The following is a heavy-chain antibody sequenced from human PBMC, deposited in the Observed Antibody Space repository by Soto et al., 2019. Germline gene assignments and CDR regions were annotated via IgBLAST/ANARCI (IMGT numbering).Heavy chain of an antibody. Sequence: QVQLVQSGAEVKKPGSSVKVSCKASGDSFRSNAINRVRQAPGQGLEWMGGIIPIFGSVSYAQNFQGRLTLTADEYTSTAYMELNSLTSEDTAVYYCARDPYCSGGHCFLQPLAFDIWGHGTMVTISS. CDR2: IIPIFGSV. D-gene: IGHD2-15*01. J-gene: IGHJ3*02. V-gene: IGHV1-69*01. CDR1: GDSFRSNA. CDR3: ARDPYCSGGHCFLQPLAFDI.